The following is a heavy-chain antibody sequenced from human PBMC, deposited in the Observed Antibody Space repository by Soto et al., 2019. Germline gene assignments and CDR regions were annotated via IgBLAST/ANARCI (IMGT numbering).Heavy chain of an antibody. D-gene: IGHD3-10*01. Sequence: QVQLVQSGAEVKKPGASVKVSCKASGYTFTTYVMHWVRQAPGQRLEWMGWINAGNDNTKYSQKFQGRVTITRDTSASTVYMELSSLSSEDTAVYYCARVGHYYYGMDGWCQGTTVTVSS. V-gene: IGHV1-3*01. J-gene: IGHJ6*02. CDR3: ARVGHYYYGMDG. CDR1: GYTFTTYV. CDR2: INAGNDNT.